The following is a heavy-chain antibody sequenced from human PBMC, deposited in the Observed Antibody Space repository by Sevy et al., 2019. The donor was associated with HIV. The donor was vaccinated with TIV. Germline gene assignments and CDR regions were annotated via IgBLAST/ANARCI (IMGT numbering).Heavy chain of an antibody. D-gene: IGHD2-15*01. J-gene: IGHJ4*02. Sequence: GGSLRLSCAASGLTLRNCGMTWVRQVPGKGLEWVSTISDGGGNTYYADSVKGRFTISRDSSKNTLYLQMNSLRAGDTAVYFCAGRRGGTYYFDYWGQGTLVTVSS. CDR1: GLTLRNCG. CDR2: ISDGGGNT. CDR3: AGRRGGTYYFDY. V-gene: IGHV3-23*01.